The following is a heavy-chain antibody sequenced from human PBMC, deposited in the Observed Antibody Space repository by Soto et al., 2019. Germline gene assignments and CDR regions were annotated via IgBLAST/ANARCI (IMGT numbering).Heavy chain of an antibody. J-gene: IGHJ3*01. CDR1: GFSFSSYW. V-gene: IGHV3-74*01. Sequence: EVPLVESGGGLVQPGGSLRLSCADSGFSFSSYWMHWVRQGPGKGLVWVARINTDGSSTNYADSVKGRFTISRDNAKNTLYLQMNSLRAEDTALYYCARSPGGYYIDWGQGTMVTVSS. CDR3: ARSPGGYYID. D-gene: IGHD3-9*01. CDR2: INTDGSST.